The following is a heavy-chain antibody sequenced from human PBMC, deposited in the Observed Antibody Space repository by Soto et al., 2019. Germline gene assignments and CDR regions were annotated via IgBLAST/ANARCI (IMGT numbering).Heavy chain of an antibody. CDR3: ARDVKSPRFDP. CDR2: IWYDGSNK. J-gene: IGHJ5*02. V-gene: IGHV3-33*01. Sequence: QVQLVESGGGVVQPGRSLRLSCAASGFTFSSYGMHWVRQAPGKGLEWVAVIWYDGSNKYYADSVKGRFTISRDNSKNTLYLQINSLGAEDTAVYYCARDVKSPRFDPWGQGTLVTVSS. CDR1: GFTFSSYG.